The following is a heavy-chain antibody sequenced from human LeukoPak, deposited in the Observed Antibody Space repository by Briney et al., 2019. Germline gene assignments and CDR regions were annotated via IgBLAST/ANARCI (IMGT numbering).Heavy chain of an antibody. CDR3: ARALDYYDTSGYGY. D-gene: IGHD3-22*01. CDR2: INPNSGGT. CDR1: GYAFTGYY. J-gene: IGHJ4*02. V-gene: IGHV1-2*06. Sequence: ASVKVSRKASGYAFTGYYMHWVRQAPGQGLEWMGRINPNSGGTNYAQKFQGRVTMTRDTSISTAYMELSRLTSDDTAVYYCARALDYYDTSGYGYWGQGTLVTVSA.